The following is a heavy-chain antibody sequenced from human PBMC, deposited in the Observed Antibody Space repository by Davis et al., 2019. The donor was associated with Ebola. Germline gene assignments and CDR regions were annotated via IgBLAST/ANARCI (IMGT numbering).Heavy chain of an antibody. J-gene: IGHJ1*01. V-gene: IGHV4-34*01. Sequence: SETLSLTCTVSGGSISSYYWGWIRQPPGKGLEWIGEINHSGSTNYNPSLKSRVTMSVDTSKNQFSLKLSSVTAADTAVYYCARGRYDFWSGYFQHWGQGTLVTVSS. CDR2: INHSGST. CDR3: ARGRYDFWSGYFQH. D-gene: IGHD3-3*01. CDR1: GGSISSYY.